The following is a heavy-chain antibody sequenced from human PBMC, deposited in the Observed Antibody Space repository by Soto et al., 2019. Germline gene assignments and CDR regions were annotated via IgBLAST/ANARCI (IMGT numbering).Heavy chain of an antibody. CDR3: ARVRRDGYIDY. CDR1: GGSISSYY. D-gene: IGHD3-10*01. J-gene: IGHJ4*02. CDR2: IYYSGST. V-gene: IGHV4-59*01. Sequence: TLSLTCTVSGGSISSYYWSWIRQPPGKGLEWIGYIYYSGSTNYNPSLKSRVTISVDTSKNQFSLKLSSVTAADTAVYYCARVRRDGYIDYWGQGTLVTSPQ.